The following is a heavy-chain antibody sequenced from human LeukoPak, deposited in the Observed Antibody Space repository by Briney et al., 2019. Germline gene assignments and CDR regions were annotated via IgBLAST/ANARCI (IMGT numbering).Heavy chain of an antibody. V-gene: IGHV4-61*03. Sequence: SETLSLTCTVSSGSISTSNYYWNWIRQPPGKGLEWIGYVFYSGRTSYNPSLKSRVTISVDTSKNHFSLTLSSVTAADTAVYYCARGQKYIYGYTVTELGSGYFDYWGQGTLVTVSS. CDR1: SGSISTSNYY. CDR2: VFYSGRT. J-gene: IGHJ4*02. CDR3: ARGQKYIYGYTVTELGSGYFDY. D-gene: IGHD5-18*01.